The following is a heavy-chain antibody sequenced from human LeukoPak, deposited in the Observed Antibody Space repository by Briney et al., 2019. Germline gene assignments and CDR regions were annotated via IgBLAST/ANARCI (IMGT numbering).Heavy chain of an antibody. J-gene: IGHJ4*02. Sequence: PGGSLRLSCAASGFTFSNYGMNWVRQAPGKGLEWVSAIRGSGSDTYYADSVKGRFSVSRDNSKNTLYLQMNSLRAEDTAIYYCAKVRYGDFLALDYWGQGTRVTVSS. CDR1: GFTFSNYG. CDR3: AKVRYGDFLALDY. D-gene: IGHD4-17*01. V-gene: IGHV3-23*01. CDR2: IRGSGSDT.